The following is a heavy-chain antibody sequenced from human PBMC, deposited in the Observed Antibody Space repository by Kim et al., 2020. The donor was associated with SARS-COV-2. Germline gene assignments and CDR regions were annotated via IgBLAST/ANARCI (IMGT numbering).Heavy chain of an antibody. Sequence: SETLSLTCTVSGGSVSSGSYYWSWIRQPPGKGLEWIGYIYYSGSTNYNPSLKSRVTISVDTSKNQFSLKLSSVTAADTAVYYCARAAIYYYYYGMDVWGQGTTVTVSS. CDR3: ARAAIYYYYYGMDV. CDR1: GGSVSSGSYY. V-gene: IGHV4-61*01. CDR2: IYYSGST. J-gene: IGHJ6*02.